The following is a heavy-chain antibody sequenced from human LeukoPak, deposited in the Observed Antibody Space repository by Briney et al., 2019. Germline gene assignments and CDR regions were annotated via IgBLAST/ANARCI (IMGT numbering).Heavy chain of an antibody. CDR3: ARDLAMVRGARYRPYNWFDP. Sequence: ASVKVSCKTSRGTFSSYALIWVRQAPGQGLEWMGGIIPTFGTAAYAQKFQGRVTISADESTSTAYMELSSLTSEDTAVYYCARDLAMVRGARYRPYNWFDPWGQGTLVTVSS. D-gene: IGHD3-10*01. CDR2: IIPTFGTA. V-gene: IGHV1-69*13. CDR1: RGTFSSYA. J-gene: IGHJ5*02.